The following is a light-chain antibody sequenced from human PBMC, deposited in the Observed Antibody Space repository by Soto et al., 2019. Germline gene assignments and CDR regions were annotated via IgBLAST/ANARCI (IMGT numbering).Light chain of an antibody. CDR1: TGTVTSGYF. J-gene: IGLJ3*02. CDR2: STS. CDR3: LLYYGDVNWV. V-gene: IGLV7-43*01. Sequence: CASSTGTVTSGYFPSWFQKKPGQAPRALIYSTSNRHSWTPARFSGSLLGGKAALTLSAVHPEDEADYYCLLYYGDVNWVFGGGTQLTVL.